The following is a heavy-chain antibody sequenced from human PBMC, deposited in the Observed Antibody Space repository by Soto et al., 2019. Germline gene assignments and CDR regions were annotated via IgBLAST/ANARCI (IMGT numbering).Heavy chain of an antibody. CDR1: GGSISSSNW. CDR3: ARDLLTIFGVVNNDAFDI. CDR2: IYHSGST. V-gene: IGHV4-4*02. D-gene: IGHD3-3*01. J-gene: IGHJ3*02. Sequence: PSETLSRTCAVSGGSISSSNWWSLVRQPPGKGLEWIGEIYHSGSTNYNPSLKSRVTISVDKSKNQLSLKLSSVTAADTAVYYCARDLLTIFGVVNNDAFDIWGQGTMVTVSS.